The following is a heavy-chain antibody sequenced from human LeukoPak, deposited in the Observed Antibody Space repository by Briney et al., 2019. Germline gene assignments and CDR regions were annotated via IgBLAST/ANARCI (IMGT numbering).Heavy chain of an antibody. CDR1: GYTFTSYY. D-gene: IGHD2-21*02. CDR3: ARVRTGDNHFPDAFGI. J-gene: IGHJ3*02. V-gene: IGHV1-46*01. Sequence: ASVKVSCKASGYTFTSYYMHWVRQAPGQRLEGMGIINPSGGSTIYAQKFQGRVTMGRDMSTSTVYMELSSLRSEDTAVYYCARVRTGDNHFPDAFGIWGQGTLVTVSS. CDR2: INPSGGST.